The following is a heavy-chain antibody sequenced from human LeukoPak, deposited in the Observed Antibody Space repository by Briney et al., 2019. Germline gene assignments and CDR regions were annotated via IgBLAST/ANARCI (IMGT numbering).Heavy chain of an antibody. J-gene: IGHJ6*03. CDR1: GFTFSSYE. Sequence: GSLRLSCAASGFTFSSYEMNWVRQAPGKGLEWIGEINHSGSTNYNPSLKSRVTISVDTSKNQFSLKLSSVTAADTAVYYCARVFVGSGSWIHYYMGVWGKGTTVTVSS. V-gene: IGHV4-34*01. CDR3: ARVFVGSGSWIHYYMGV. CDR2: INHSGST. D-gene: IGHD3-10*01.